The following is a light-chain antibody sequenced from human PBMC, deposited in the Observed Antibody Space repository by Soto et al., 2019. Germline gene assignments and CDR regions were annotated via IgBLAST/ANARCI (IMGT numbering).Light chain of an antibody. J-gene: IGLJ2*01. CDR3: SSYTSSSPPHVV. V-gene: IGLV2-14*01. CDR2: EVS. Sequence: QSVLTQPASVSGSPGQSITISCTGTSSDVGGYVYVSWYQHHPGKAPKLIIYEVSNRPSGISDRFSGSRSENTAALAISGLQPEDEAVYYCSSYTSSSPPHVVFGGGTKLTVL. CDR1: SSDVGGYVY.